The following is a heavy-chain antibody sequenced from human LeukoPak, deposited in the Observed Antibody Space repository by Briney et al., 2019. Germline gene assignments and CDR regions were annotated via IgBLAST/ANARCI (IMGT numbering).Heavy chain of an antibody. CDR1: GRSISSYY. CDR3: ARDSAADYFDY. CDR2: IYYSGST. J-gene: IGHJ4*02. Sequence: PSETLSLTCTVSGRSISSYYWSWIRQPPGKGLEWIGYIYYSGSTNYNPTLKSRVTISVDTSKNQFSLKLSSVTAADTAVYYCARDSAADYFDYWGQGTLVTVSS. D-gene: IGHD6-25*01. V-gene: IGHV4-59*01.